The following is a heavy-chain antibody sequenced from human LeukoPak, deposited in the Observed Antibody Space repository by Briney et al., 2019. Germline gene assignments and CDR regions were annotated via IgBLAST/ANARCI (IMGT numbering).Heavy chain of an antibody. V-gene: IGHV4-34*01. J-gene: IGHJ4*02. CDR2: INHSGYT. CDR1: GVSFDDYY. Sequence: SETLSLTCAVSGVSFDDYYWAWVRQTPGRGLEWIGEINHSGYTNDSPSLKSRVTLSIDTSRKQFSLNLRSVTVADAGTYYCTRMTTGHDYWGQGTLVTVSS. D-gene: IGHD4-17*01. CDR3: TRMTTGHDY.